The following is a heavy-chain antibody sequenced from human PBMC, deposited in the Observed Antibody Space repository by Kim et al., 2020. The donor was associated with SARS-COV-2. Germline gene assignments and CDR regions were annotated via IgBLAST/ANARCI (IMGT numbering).Heavy chain of an antibody. V-gene: IGHV4-34*01. D-gene: IGHD5-12*01. CDR3: ARGPQWLRLGGGAFDI. CDR1: GGSFSGYY. CDR2: INHSGST. Sequence: SETLSLTCAVYGGSFSGYYWSWIRQPPGKGLEWIGEINHSGSTNYNPSLKSRVTISVDTSKNQFSLKLSSVTAADTAVYYCARGPQWLRLGGGAFDIWGQGTMVTVSS. J-gene: IGHJ3*02.